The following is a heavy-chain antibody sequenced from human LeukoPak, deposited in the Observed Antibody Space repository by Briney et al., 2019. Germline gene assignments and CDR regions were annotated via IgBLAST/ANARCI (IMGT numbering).Heavy chain of an antibody. Sequence: ASVKVSCKASGYTFTSYGISWVRQAPGQGLEWMGWISAYNGNTNYAQKLQGRVTMTTDTSTSTAYMELRSLRSDDTAVYYCARPLYYDSSGYREGDAFDIWGQGTMVTVSS. J-gene: IGHJ3*02. CDR1: GYTFTSYG. D-gene: IGHD3-22*01. V-gene: IGHV1-18*01. CDR2: ISAYNGNT. CDR3: ARPLYYDSSGYREGDAFDI.